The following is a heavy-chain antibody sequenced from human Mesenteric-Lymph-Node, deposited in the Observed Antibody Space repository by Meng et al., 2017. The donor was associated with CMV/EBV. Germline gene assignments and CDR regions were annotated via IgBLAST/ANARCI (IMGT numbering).Heavy chain of an antibody. CDR3: ARERGDRTLDF. CDR1: VFTFTNYT. CDR2: ISFDRNTK. D-gene: IGHD3-16*01. Sequence: SCPASVFTFTNYTILWVRQAPGKGLEWVAVISFDRNTKDYSDSVKSRFTISRDNSKNILYLQMNSLRAEDTSVYYCARERGDRTLDFWGQGTLVTVSS. V-gene: IGHV3-30-3*01. J-gene: IGHJ4*02.